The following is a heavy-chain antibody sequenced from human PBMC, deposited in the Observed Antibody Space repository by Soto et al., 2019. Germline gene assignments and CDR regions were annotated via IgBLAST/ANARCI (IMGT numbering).Heavy chain of an antibody. D-gene: IGHD3-22*01. CDR3: ARHRFNYYDDTVYYYFDY. CDR2: ISGHNGNT. J-gene: IGHJ4*02. CDR1: GYSFTSYG. V-gene: IGHV1-18*04. Sequence: SVKVSCKASGYSFTSYGISWVRQAPGQGPEWMGWISGHNGNTNHPQSLQGRVTMTTDTSRNTAYMELRSLRSDDTAVYYCARHRFNYYDDTVYYYFDYSGQGTLVTVSS.